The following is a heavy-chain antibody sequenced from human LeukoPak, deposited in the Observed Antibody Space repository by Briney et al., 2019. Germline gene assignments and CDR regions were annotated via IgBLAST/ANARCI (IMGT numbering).Heavy chain of an antibody. CDR3: ARESMGGPDDAFDI. D-gene: IGHD1-14*01. CDR2: IIPIFGTA. CDR1: GGAFSSYA. Sequence: ASVRVSCKASGGAFSSYAISWVRQAPGQGLEWMGRIIPIFGTANYAQKFQGRVTITTDESTSTAYMELSSLRSEDTAVYYCARESMGGPDDAFDIWGQGTMVTVSS. J-gene: IGHJ3*02. V-gene: IGHV1-69*05.